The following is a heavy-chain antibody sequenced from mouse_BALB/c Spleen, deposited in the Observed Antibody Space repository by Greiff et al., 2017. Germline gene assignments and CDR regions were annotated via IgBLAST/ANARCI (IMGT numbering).Heavy chain of an antibody. J-gene: IGHJ1*01. D-gene: IGHD2-4*01. Sequence: DVHLVESGGGLVQPGGSLKLSCAASGFTFSSYGMSWVRQTPDKRLELVATINSNGGSTYYPDSVKGRFTISRDNAKNTLYLQMSSLKSEDTAMYYCARDGDYDPYWYFDVWGAGTTVTVSS. CDR1: GFTFSSYG. V-gene: IGHV5-6-3*01. CDR3: ARDGDYDPYWYFDV. CDR2: INSNGGST.